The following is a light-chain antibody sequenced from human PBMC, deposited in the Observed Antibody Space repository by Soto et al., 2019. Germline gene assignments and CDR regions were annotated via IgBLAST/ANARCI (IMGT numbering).Light chain of an antibody. CDR2: GAS. Sequence: EIVMTQSPSTLSVSPGERATLSCRASQSVGSYLAWYQQKPGQAPRLLIYGASSRATGIPDRFSGGGSGTDFTLTISRLEPEDFAVYYCQQFSSYPLTFGGGTKVDIK. V-gene: IGKV3-20*01. CDR1: QSVGSY. CDR3: QQFSSYPLT. J-gene: IGKJ4*01.